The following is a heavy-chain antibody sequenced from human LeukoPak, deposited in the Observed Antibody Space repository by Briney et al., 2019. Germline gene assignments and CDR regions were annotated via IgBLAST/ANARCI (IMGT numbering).Heavy chain of an antibody. D-gene: IGHD5-18*01. CDR1: GYTFTSYD. Sequence: GASVKVSCKASGYTFTSYDINWVRQTTGQGLEWMGWMNPNSGNTGYAQKFQGRVTMTRNTSISTAYMELSSLRSEDTAVYYCARVDTAMDPMHYWGQGTLVTVSS. CDR2: MNPNSGNT. J-gene: IGHJ4*02. V-gene: IGHV1-8*01. CDR3: ARVDTAMDPMHY.